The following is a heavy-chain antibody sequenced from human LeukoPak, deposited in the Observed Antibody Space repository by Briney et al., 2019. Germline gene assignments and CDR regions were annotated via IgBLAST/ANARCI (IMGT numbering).Heavy chain of an antibody. D-gene: IGHD2-2*02. CDR1: GFTFSSYG. CDR2: IRYDGSNK. CDR3: AKDLPTQIIVVVPAAIDY. J-gene: IGHJ4*02. V-gene: IGHV3-30*02. Sequence: GGSLRLSCAASGFTFSSYGMHWVRQAPGKGLEWVAFIRYDGSNKYYADSVKGRFTISRDNSKNTLYLQMNSLRAEDTAVHYCAKDLPTQIIVVVPAAIDYWGQGTLVTVSS.